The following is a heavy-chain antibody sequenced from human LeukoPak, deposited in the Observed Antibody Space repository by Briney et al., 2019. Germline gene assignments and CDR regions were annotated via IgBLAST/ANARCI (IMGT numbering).Heavy chain of an antibody. Sequence: PSETLSLTCTVSGYSISSGYYWGWIRQPPGKGLEWIGRIYHSGSTYYNPSLKSRVTISVDTSKNQFSLKLSSVTAADTAVYYCARVRTIFGVVIISQRVDYWGQGTLVTVSS. J-gene: IGHJ4*02. CDR1: GYSISSGYY. CDR3: ARVRTIFGVVIISQRVDY. D-gene: IGHD3-3*01. CDR2: IYHSGST. V-gene: IGHV4-38-2*02.